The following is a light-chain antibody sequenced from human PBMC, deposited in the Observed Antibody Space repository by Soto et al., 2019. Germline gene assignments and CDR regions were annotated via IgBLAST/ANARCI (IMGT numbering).Light chain of an antibody. CDR1: QSVGRN. J-gene: IGKJ4*01. Sequence: EIVMTQSPASLSVSPGERAALSCRASQSVGRNLAWYQQKPGQAPRLLIYDASSRATGIPDRFSGGGSGTDFTLTISRLEPEDFAVYYCQQFSSYPLTFGGGTKV. CDR2: DAS. CDR3: QQFSSYPLT. V-gene: IGKV3-20*01.